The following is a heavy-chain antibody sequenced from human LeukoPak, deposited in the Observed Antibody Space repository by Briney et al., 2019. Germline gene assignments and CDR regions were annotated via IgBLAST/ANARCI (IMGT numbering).Heavy chain of an antibody. CDR1: VFTFSDHW. Sequence: GGSLRLSCGASVFTFSDHWMRGGRQAPRKGLMWVSGIDTDGITTRYAGSVKGRFTSSTNNAKNTLYLQMNDLRAEDTAVYYCARDRPHNWFDPWGQGTMVTVSS. V-gene: IGHV3-74*01. J-gene: IGHJ5*02. CDR3: ARDRPHNWFDP. CDR2: IDTDGITT.